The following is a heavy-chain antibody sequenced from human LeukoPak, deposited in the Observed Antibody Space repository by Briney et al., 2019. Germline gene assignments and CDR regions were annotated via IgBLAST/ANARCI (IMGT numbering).Heavy chain of an antibody. V-gene: IGHV4-34*01. J-gene: IGHJ3*02. CDR1: GGSFSVYY. D-gene: IGHD2-2*01. CDR3: ARVVQGFDDFEI. CDR2: INHSGST. Sequence: SETLSLTCAVYGGSFSVYYWSWIRQPPGKGLEWIGEINHSGSTNYNPSLKNRVTISLDTSKNQFALKLSSVTAADTAVYYCARVVQGFDDFEIWGQGTMVTVSS.